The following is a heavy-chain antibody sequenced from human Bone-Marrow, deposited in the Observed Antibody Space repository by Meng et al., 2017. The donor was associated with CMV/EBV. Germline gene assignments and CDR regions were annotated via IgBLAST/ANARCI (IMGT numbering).Heavy chain of an antibody. V-gene: IGHV3-30-3*01. D-gene: IGHD4-11*01. CDR1: GFTFSSYA. CDR2: ISYDGSNK. J-gene: IGHJ4*02. CDR3: AREERLPYFDY. Sequence: QVQLVEAGGGVVQPGRSLRLSCAASGFTFSSYAMHWVRQAPGKGLEWVAVISYDGSNKYYADSVKGRFTISRDNSKNTLYLQMNSLRAEDTAVYYCAREERLPYFDYWGQGTLVTVSS.